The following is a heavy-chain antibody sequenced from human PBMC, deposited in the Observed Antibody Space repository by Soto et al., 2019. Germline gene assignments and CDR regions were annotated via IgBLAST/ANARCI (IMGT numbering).Heavy chain of an antibody. CDR3: AKDRYGDYGGYYYYGMDV. J-gene: IGHJ6*02. D-gene: IGHD4-17*01. V-gene: IGHV3-30*18. CDR2: ISYDGSNK. CDR1: GFTFSSYG. Sequence: GGSLRLSCAASGFTFSSYGMHWVRQAPGKGLEWVAVISYDGSNKYYADSVKGRFTISRDNSKNTLYLQMNSLRAEDTAVYYCAKDRYGDYGGYYYYGMDVWGQGTTVTVSS.